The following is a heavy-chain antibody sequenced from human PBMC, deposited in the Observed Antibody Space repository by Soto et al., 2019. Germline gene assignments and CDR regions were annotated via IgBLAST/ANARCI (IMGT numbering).Heavy chain of an antibody. Sequence: QVQLVQSGAEVKKPGSSVTVSCKASGGTFSSHAFTWVRQSPGQRLEWMGGIIPMFGTPDYAQKFQGRLTITAESGIGYRELRSLRAEDTAVFFCARVRDVGDGYSFVIVDLWGQGPLVTVSS. V-gene: IGHV1-69*01. J-gene: IGHJ5*02. CDR1: GGTFSSHA. CDR3: ARVRDVGDGYSFVIVDL. D-gene: IGHD3-16*02. CDR2: IIPMFGTP.